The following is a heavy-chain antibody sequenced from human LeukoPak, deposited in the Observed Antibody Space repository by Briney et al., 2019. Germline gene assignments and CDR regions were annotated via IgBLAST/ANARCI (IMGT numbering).Heavy chain of an antibody. CDR3: ARKYYYDSSGYYSFYFDY. V-gene: IGHV1-69*13. Sequence: SVKVSCKASGGTFSSYAVSWARQAPGQRLEWMGGIIPIFGTANYAQTFQGRVTITADESTGTAYMELSSLRSEDTAVYYCARKYYYDSSGYYSFYFDYWGQGTLVTVSS. J-gene: IGHJ4*02. CDR2: IIPIFGTA. D-gene: IGHD3-22*01. CDR1: GGTFSSYA.